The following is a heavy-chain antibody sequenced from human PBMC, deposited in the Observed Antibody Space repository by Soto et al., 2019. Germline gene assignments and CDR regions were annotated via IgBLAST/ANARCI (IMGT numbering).Heavy chain of an antibody. Sequence: GGSLRLSCSASGFTFTTYAMSWVRQAPGKGLEWVSGITGNGAGTDYADSLKGRFTISRDNSKNTLYLQMNSLRAEDTAVYYCARHRLNYDYVWGSYTFDYWGQGA. CDR3: ARHRLNYDYVWGSYTFDY. D-gene: IGHD3-16*01. J-gene: IGHJ4*02. V-gene: IGHV3-23*01. CDR1: GFTFTTYA. CDR2: ITGNGAGT.